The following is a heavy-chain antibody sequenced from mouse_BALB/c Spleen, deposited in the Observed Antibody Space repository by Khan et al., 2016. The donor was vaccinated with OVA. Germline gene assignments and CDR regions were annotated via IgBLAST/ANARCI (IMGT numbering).Heavy chain of an antibody. J-gene: IGHJ4*01. CDR3: ARGNYYGYAMDY. V-gene: IGHV3-2*02. Sequence: EVQLQESGPGLVKPSQSLSLTCTVTGYSITSNYAWNWIRQFPGNKLEWMGYISYSGRPNYNPSLKSRISITRDTSKNKFFLQLNSVTTEDTATYYCARGNYYGYAMDYWGQGTSITVSS. CDR1: GYSITSNYA. CDR2: ISYSGRP. D-gene: IGHD1-1*01.